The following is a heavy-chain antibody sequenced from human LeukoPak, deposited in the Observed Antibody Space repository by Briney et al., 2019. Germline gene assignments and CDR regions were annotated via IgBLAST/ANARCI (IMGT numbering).Heavy chain of an antibody. CDR2: ITPMSATP. CDR3: AGDPPGTPVGFDI. CDR1: AGTFSRYA. Sequence: SVKVSFKPSAGTFSRYAISWVRQAPGQGLEWMGRITPMSATPSQTQWIQGRVTITADISTNTVYLDLSSLRSEDTALYFCAGDPPGTPVGFDIWGQGTMVTVSS. V-gene: IGHV1-69*06. J-gene: IGHJ3*02. D-gene: IGHD3-10*01.